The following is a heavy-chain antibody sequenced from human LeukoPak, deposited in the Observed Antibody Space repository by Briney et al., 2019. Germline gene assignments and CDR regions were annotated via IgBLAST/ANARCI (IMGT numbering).Heavy chain of an antibody. J-gene: IGHJ4*02. Sequence: GGSLRLSCAASGFTFSSYAMSWVRQAPGKGLEWVSAISGSGGSTYYADSVKGRFTISRDNSKNTLYLQMNSLRVEDTAVYYCAKDIEVWGYCSGGSCLPSPDYWGQGTLVTVSS. V-gene: IGHV3-23*01. CDR1: GFTFSSYA. D-gene: IGHD2-15*01. CDR2: ISGSGGST. CDR3: AKDIEVWGYCSGGSCLPSPDY.